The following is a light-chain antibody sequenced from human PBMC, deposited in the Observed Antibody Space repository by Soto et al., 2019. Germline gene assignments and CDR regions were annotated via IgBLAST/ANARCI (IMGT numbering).Light chain of an antibody. V-gene: IGLV2-8*01. CDR3: SSYAGSNNVT. Sequence: QSALTQPPSASGSPGQSVTISCTGTTSDVGAYNYVSWYQQYPGKAPKLMIYEVSKRPSGVPDRFSGSKSGNTASLTVSGLQAEDEADYYCSSYAGSNNVTFGGGTKLTVL. CDR2: EVS. J-gene: IGLJ2*01. CDR1: TSDVGAYNY.